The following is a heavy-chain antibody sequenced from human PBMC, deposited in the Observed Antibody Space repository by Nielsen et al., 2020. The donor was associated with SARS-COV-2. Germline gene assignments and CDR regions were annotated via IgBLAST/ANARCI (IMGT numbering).Heavy chain of an antibody. CDR3: ARKRVLAFGYYYHYGMDV. D-gene: IGHD2-2*03. Sequence: ASVKVSCKASGYTFTTYYIHWVRQAPGQGLEWMGVINPSGGDTMYAQKLQGRVTMTRDTSTSTGYMELSSLRSEDTAVYYCARKRVLAFGYYYHYGMDVWGQGTTVTVSS. CDR1: GYTFTTYY. V-gene: IGHV1-46*01. CDR2: INPSGGDT. J-gene: IGHJ6*02.